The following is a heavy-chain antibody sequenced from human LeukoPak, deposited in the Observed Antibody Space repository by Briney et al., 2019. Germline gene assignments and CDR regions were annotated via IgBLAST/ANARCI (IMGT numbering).Heavy chain of an antibody. CDR3: AKGRYSGSYYNWFDP. V-gene: IGHV3-48*04. J-gene: IGHJ5*02. Sequence: GGSLRLSCAASGFTFSSYSMNWVRQAPGKGLEWLSYISSTSSAIYYADSLKGRFTISRDNAKNSLYLQMDSLRAEDTAVYYCAKGRYSGSYYNWFDPWGQGTLVTVSS. D-gene: IGHD1-26*01. CDR1: GFTFSSYS. CDR2: ISSTSSAI.